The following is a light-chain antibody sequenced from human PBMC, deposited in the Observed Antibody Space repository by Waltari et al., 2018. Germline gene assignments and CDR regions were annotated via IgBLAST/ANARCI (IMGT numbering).Light chain of an antibody. J-gene: IGLJ1*01. Sequence: QSALTQPPSASGSPGQSVTIPCTGTSSDAGGYNYVSWYQQYPGKAPKLMIYEVSKRPSGVPDRFSGSKSGNTASLTVSGLQAEDEADYYCSSYAGSNNAFVFGTGTKVTVL. CDR1: SSDAGGYNY. V-gene: IGLV2-8*01. CDR2: EVS. CDR3: SSYAGSNNAFV.